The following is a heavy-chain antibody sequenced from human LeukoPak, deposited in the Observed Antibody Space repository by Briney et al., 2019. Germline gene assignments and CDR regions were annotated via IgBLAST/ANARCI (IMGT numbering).Heavy chain of an antibody. Sequence: GGSLRLSCAASGFTFSSYAMSWVRQAPGKGLEWVSAISGSGGSTYYADSVKGRFTISRDNSKNTLYLQMNSLRDEDTAVYYCSHPSTPDYGGLDYWGQGTLVTVSS. D-gene: IGHD4-17*01. V-gene: IGHV3-23*01. CDR1: GFTFSSYA. CDR3: SHPSTPDYGGLDY. J-gene: IGHJ4*02. CDR2: ISGSGGST.